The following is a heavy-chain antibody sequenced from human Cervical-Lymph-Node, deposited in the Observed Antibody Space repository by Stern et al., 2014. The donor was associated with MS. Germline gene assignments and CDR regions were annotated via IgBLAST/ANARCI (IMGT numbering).Heavy chain of an antibody. CDR1: GFSFSSDS. J-gene: IGHJ4*02. CDR3: ARGGVGAIT. CDR2: ISRNGTYT. V-gene: IGHV3-64*07. D-gene: IGHD1-26*01. Sequence: DQLVQSGGALVQPGGSLRLSCAASGFSFSSDSMHWVRQAPGRGLEFVSAISRNGTYTYYADSVKGRFTISRDNSKNTLYLQMGSLRAEDMAVYYCARGGVGAITWGQGTLVTVSS.